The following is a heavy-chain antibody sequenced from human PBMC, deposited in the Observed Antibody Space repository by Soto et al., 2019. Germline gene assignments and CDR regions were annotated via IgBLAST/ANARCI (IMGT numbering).Heavy chain of an antibody. D-gene: IGHD3-22*01. CDR3: ARGDDSSGYYFDY. V-gene: IGHV4-59*01. CDR1: GGSISSYY. Sequence: PSETLSLTCTVSGGSISSYYWSWIRQPPGKGLEWIGYIYYSGSTNYNPSLKSRVTISVDTSKNQFSLKLSSVTAADTAVYYCARGDDSSGYYFDYWGQGTLVTVS. CDR2: IYYSGST. J-gene: IGHJ4*02.